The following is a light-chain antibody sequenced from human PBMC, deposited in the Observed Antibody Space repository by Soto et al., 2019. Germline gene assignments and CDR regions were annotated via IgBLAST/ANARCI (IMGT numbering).Light chain of an antibody. CDR2: EVS. CDR1: SSDIGGYNS. V-gene: IGLV2-14*01. CDR3: TSYPNSGTLVV. J-gene: IGLJ2*01. Sequence: QSVLTQPASVSGSPGQSITISCTGTSSDIGGYNSVSWYQQHPGKAPRLMIYEVSNRPSGISNHFSGSKTGNTASLTISGLQAVDDADYYCTSYPNSGTLVVFRVGPKVKVL.